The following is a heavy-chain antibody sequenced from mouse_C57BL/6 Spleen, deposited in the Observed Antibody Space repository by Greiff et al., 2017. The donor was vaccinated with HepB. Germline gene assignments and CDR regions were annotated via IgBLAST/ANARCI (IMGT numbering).Heavy chain of an antibody. CDR3: ARRRGGYGNLDY. V-gene: IGHV1-26*01. Sequence: EVQLQQSGPELVKPGASVKISCKASGYTFTDYYMNWVKQSHGKSLEWIGDINPNNGGTSYNQKFKGKATLTVDKSSSTAYMELRSLTSEDSAVYYCARRRGGYGNLDYWGQGTTLTVSS. D-gene: IGHD2-1*01. J-gene: IGHJ2*01. CDR1: GYTFTDYY. CDR2: INPNNGGT.